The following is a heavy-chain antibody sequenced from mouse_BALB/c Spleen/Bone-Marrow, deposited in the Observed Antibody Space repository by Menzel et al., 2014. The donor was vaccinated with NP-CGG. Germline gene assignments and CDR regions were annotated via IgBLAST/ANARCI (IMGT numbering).Heavy chain of an antibody. CDR3: ARDGKNPPAMDY. V-gene: IGHV1-87*01. D-gene: IGHD2-1*01. J-gene: IGHJ4*01. Sequence: SVAELTRPVASVKLSWKASGYNFNNYWMQWITQRPGQGLDWIGAIYPVDGDTRYTQKFKGKATLTADKSSSTAYLQLSSLAYEDSAIYYYARDGKNPPAMDYWGQKTSVTVSS. CDR1: GYNFNNYW. CDR2: IYPVDGDT.